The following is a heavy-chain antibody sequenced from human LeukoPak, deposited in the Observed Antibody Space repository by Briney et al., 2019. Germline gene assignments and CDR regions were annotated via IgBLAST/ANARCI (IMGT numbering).Heavy chain of an antibody. CDR2: FDPEDGET. CDR3: ATTRQYNWRRDAFDI. V-gene: IGHV1-24*01. Sequence: ASVKVSCKVSGYTLTELSMHWVRQAPGKGLEWMGGFDPEDGETIYAQKFQGRVTMTEDTSTDTAYMELSSLRSEDTAVYYCATTRQYNWRRDAFDIWGQGTMVTVSS. J-gene: IGHJ3*02. D-gene: IGHD1-1*01. CDR1: GYTLTELS.